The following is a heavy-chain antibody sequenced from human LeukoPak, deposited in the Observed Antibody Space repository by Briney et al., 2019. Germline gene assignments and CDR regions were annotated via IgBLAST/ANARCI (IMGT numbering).Heavy chain of an antibody. CDR3: AKDGKNYFDY. Sequence: GGSLRLSCAASGFTFSRYDMHWVRQAPGKGLEWLAFVRFDGRETFYAGSVNGRFTISRDNSKNSLYLQMNSLRAEDTALYYCAKDGKNYFDYWGQGSLVTVSS. J-gene: IGHJ4*02. V-gene: IGHV3-30*02. CDR2: VRFDGRET. D-gene: IGHD1-26*01. CDR1: GFTFSRYD.